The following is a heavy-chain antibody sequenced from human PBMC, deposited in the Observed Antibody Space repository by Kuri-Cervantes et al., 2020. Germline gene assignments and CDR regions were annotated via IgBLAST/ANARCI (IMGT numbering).Heavy chain of an antibody. CDR1: GFTFSGYG. CDR3: SRDFFALCVYGGNSMSYFDY. CDR2: ISYDGSNK. Sequence: SMKISCAASGFTFSGYGMHWVRQAPGKGLEWVAVISYDGSNKYYADSVKGRFTVSRDNSKNTLYLQMNSLRPEDTAVYYCSRDFFALCVYGGNSMSYFDYWGQGTLVTVSS. J-gene: IGHJ4*02. D-gene: IGHD4-23*01. V-gene: IGHV3-30*03.